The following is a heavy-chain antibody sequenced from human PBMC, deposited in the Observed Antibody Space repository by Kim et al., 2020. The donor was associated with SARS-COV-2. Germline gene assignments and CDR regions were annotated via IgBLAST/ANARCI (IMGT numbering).Heavy chain of an antibody. J-gene: IGHJ4*02. D-gene: IGHD4-17*01. V-gene: IGHV3-23*01. CDR2: IGAGGDST. Sequence: GGSLRLSCAASGFTFSSHAMNWVRQAPGKGLEWVSGIGAGGDSTYSADSVKGRFTISRDNSKNTLYLQMNSLRVEDTAVYYCAKDRRPTVTPILDYWGQGTLFTVSS. CDR1: GFTFSSHA. CDR3: AKDRRPTVTPILDY.